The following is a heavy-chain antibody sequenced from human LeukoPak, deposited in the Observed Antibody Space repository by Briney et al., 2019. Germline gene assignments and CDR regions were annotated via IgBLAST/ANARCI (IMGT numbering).Heavy chain of an antibody. CDR2: IGGSSGST. J-gene: IGHJ6*03. Sequence: PGGSLRLSCAASGFTFTGFAMSWVRQAPGKGPEWVSRIGGSSGSTYYADSVKGRFTISRDNSKKTLYLQMNILRADDTAVYYCAKMKGPGLYYHYSMDVWGKGTTVIVSS. CDR1: GFTFTGFA. V-gene: IGHV3-23*01. CDR3: AKMKGPGLYYHYSMDV.